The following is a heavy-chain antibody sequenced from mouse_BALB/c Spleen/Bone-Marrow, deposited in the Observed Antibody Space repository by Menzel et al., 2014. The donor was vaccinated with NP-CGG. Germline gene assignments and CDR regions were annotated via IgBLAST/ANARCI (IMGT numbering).Heavy chain of an antibody. V-gene: IGHV5-6-2*01. CDR2: INSNGGST. Sequence: DVQMVESRGGLETLGVHLKLSCAASGFTFSSYYMSWVRQTPEKRLELVAAINSNGGSTYYPDTVKGRFTISRDNAKNTLYLQMSSLKSEDTALYYCARQVYPFFHYRAQATTLPVTS. J-gene: IGHJ2*01. CDR1: GFTFSSYY. D-gene: IGHD5-1*01. CDR3: ARQVYPFFHY.